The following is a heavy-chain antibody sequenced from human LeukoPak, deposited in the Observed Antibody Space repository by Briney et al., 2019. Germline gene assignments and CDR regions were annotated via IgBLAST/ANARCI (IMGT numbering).Heavy chain of an antibody. Sequence: PGGSLRLSCAASGFTFGSNWITWVRQAPGRGLEWVANIKADGSEESYADSVKGRFTISRDNAKNLVFLQMNSLRTEDTAVYYCARNTLSAAGDYWGQGTLVSVSS. CDR2: IKADGSEE. D-gene: IGHD6-13*01. CDR1: GFTFGSNW. J-gene: IGHJ4*02. CDR3: ARNTLSAAGDY. V-gene: IGHV3-7*01.